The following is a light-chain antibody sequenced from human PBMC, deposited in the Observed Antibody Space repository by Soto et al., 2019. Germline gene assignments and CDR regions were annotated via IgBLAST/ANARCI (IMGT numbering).Light chain of an antibody. Sequence: DIQMTQSPSSLSASVGDRVTITCRANQRISNYLNWYQQKPGKAPNLVISAASSLQSGVPSRFSGGGSGTDFILTISSLQPEDFATYYCQQSYTSPWTFGQGTRVEIK. CDR3: QQSYTSPWT. V-gene: IGKV1-39*01. J-gene: IGKJ1*01. CDR1: QRISNY. CDR2: AAS.